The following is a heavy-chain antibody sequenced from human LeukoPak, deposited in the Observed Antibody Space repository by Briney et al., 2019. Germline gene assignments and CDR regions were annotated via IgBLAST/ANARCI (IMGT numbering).Heavy chain of an antibody. CDR2: LNHSGST. J-gene: IGHJ5*02. V-gene: IGHV4-34*01. Sequence: SETLSLTCAVYGGSFSGHYWSWLRQPPGNGLESIGELNHSGSTNYNPSLKSRDTISVDTSKNPFSLKLSSVTAADTAVYHCASRKTSGCSSTSCLLNWFDPWGQGTLVTVSS. D-gene: IGHD2-2*01. CDR1: GGSFSGHY. CDR3: ASRKTSGCSSTSCLLNWFDP.